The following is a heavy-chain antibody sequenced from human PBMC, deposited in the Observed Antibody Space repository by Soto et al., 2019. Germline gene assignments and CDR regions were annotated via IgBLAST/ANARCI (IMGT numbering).Heavy chain of an antibody. D-gene: IGHD2-2*01. J-gene: IGHJ3*02. V-gene: IGHV1-18*01. CDR3: ARNRQDIVVVPAAMGTNDAFDI. CDR1: GYTFTSYG. CDR2: ISAYNGNT. Sequence: ASVKVSCKASGYTFTSYGISWVRQAPGQGLEWMGWISAYNGNTNYAQKLQGRVTMTTDTSTSTAYMELRSLRSDDTAVYYCARNRQDIVVVPAAMGTNDAFDIWGQGTMVTVSS.